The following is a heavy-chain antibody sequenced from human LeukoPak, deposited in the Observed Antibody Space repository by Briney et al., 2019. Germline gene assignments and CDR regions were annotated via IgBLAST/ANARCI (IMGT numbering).Heavy chain of an antibody. CDR1: GGSISSYY. CDR2: IYYSGSS. CDR3: ARASVRYFGHGAFDI. V-gene: IGHV4-59*01. Sequence: SETLSLTCTVSGGSISSYYWSWIRQPPGKGLEWIAYIYYSGSSNYNPSLKSRVTISVATSKNEFSLNLSCISLSTAGVRYCARASVRYFGHGAFDIWGQGTMVTVSS. D-gene: IGHD3-10*01. J-gene: IGHJ3*02.